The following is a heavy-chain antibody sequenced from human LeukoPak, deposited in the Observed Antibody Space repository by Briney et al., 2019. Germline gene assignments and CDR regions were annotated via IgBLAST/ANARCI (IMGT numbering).Heavy chain of an antibody. V-gene: IGHV4-59*11. D-gene: IGHD2-15*01. J-gene: IGHJ4*02. CDR1: GGSISSHY. CDR2: IYYSGST. CDR3: ARDSGGGGYFDY. Sequence: PSETLSLTCTVSGGSISSHYWSWIRQPPGKGLEWIGYIYYSGSTNYNPSLKSRVTISVDTSKNQFSLKLSSVTAADTAVYYCARDSGGGGYFDYWGQGTLATVSS.